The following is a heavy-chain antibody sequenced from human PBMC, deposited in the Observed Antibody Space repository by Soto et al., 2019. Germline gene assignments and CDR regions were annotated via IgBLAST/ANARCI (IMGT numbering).Heavy chain of an antibody. Sequence: QVQLVQSGAEVKKPGASVKVSCKASGYTFTSYDINWVRQATGQGLEWMGWMNPNSGNTGYAQKFQGRVTLTRNTSISTAYTELSSLRSEDTAVYYCARGLAEWMVLDYWGQGTLVTVSS. CDR1: GYTFTSYD. J-gene: IGHJ4*02. CDR2: MNPNSGNT. D-gene: IGHD2-15*01. V-gene: IGHV1-8*01. CDR3: ARGLAEWMVLDY.